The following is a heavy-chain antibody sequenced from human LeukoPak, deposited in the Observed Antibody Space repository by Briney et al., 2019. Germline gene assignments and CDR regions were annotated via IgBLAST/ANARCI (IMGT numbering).Heavy chain of an antibody. CDR1: GGTFSSYA. Sequence: RASVKVSCKASGGTFSSYAISWVRQAPGQGLEWMGRIIPILGIANYAQKFQGRVTITADKSTSTAYMELSSLRSEDTAVYYCARDYGHSSSWYWFDPWGQGTLVTVSS. CDR3: ARDYGHSSSWYWFDP. D-gene: IGHD6-13*01. CDR2: IIPILGIA. V-gene: IGHV1-69*04. J-gene: IGHJ5*02.